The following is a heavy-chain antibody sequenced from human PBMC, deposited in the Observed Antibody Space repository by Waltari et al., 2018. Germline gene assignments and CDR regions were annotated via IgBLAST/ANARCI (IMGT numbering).Heavy chain of an antibody. V-gene: IGHV1-46*01. CDR1: GYTFTTHY. CDR3: AKGGYYDSSGSLDY. CDR2: SNPSGGHT. J-gene: IGHJ4*02. Sequence: QVQLVQSGAEVKKPGASVKVSCKASGYTFTTHYMHWVRQVPGQGLEWMGISNPSGGHTTYAQKFQGRVTMTRDTSTSTGYMELSSLRSEDTAVYYCAKGGYYDSSGSLDYWGQGTLVTVSS. D-gene: IGHD3-22*01.